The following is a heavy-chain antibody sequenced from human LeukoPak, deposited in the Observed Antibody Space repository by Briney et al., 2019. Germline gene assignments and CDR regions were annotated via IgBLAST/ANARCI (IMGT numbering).Heavy chain of an antibody. CDR2: IYTSGST. CDR3: GREYTGISEYYFDY. Sequence: SETLSLTCTVSGGSISSDYWSWIRQPAGKGLEWIGRIYTSGSTSYNPSLNSPVTISVVASKNQFSLKLSSVPAADTAVYYCGREYTGISEYYFDYWGQGTLVTVSS. CDR1: GGSISSDY. D-gene: IGHD6-13*01. J-gene: IGHJ4*02. V-gene: IGHV4-4*07.